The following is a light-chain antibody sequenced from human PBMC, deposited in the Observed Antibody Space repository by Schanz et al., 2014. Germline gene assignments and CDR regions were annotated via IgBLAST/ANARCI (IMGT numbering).Light chain of an antibody. CDR1: SSDVGSYNL. CDR2: EGS. V-gene: IGLV2-23*01. CDR3: SSYAGSTTSWV. Sequence: QSALTQPASVSGSPGQSITISCTGTSSDVGSYNLVSWYQQHPGKAPKLMIYEGSKRPSGVSNRFSGSKSGNTASLTISGLQAEDEADYYCSSYAGSTTSWVFAGGTKLTVL. J-gene: IGLJ3*02.